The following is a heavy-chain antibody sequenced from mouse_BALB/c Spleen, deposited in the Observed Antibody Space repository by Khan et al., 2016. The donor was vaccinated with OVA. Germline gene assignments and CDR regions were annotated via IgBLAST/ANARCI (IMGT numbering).Heavy chain of an antibody. V-gene: IGHV3-2*02. CDR3: ARDGSRYNYAVGY. J-gene: IGHJ4*01. D-gene: IGHD2-3*01. CDR2: ISYSGSP. CDR1: GYSITSDYA. Sequence: EVKLLESGPGLVKPSQSLSLTCTVTGYSITSDYAWNWNRQFPGNKLEWMGYISYSGSPNYNPALQSRISITRDTSKNQFFLQLNSVTTEDTATYYGARDGSRYNYAVGYWGQGTSVTVSS.